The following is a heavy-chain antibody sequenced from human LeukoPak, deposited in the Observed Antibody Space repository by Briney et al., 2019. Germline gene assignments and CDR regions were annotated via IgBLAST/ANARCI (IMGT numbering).Heavy chain of an antibody. V-gene: IGHV4-34*01. J-gene: IGHJ6*03. D-gene: IGHD6-13*01. CDR1: GGSFSGYY. CDR3: ARAKVEQQLVPYYHYYYMDV. Sequence: PSETLSLTCAVYGGSFSGYYWSWIRQPPGKGLEWIGEINHSGSTNYNPSLKSRVTISVDTSKNQFSLKLGSVTAADTAVYYCARAKVEQQLVPYYHYYYMDVWGKGTTVTVSS. CDR2: INHSGST.